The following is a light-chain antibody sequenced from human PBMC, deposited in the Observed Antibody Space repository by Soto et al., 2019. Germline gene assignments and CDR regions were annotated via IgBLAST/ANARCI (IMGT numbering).Light chain of an antibody. J-gene: IGLJ2*01. CDR2: EVI. CDR1: SSDVGGYNY. V-gene: IGLV2-8*01. CDR3: SSYAGSNNVV. Sequence: QSALTQPPSASGSPGQSVTISCTGTSSDVGGYNYVSWYQQHPGKAPKLMIYEVIKRPSGVPDRFSGSKSGNTASLTVSGLKAEDEDDYYCSSYAGSNNVVFGGGTKRTVL.